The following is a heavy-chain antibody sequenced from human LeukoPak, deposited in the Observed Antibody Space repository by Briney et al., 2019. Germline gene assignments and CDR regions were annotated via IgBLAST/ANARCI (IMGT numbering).Heavy chain of an antibody. D-gene: IGHD3-10*01. Sequence: SETLSLTCAVYGGSFSGYYWSWIRQPPGKGLEWIGEINHSGSTNYNPSLKSRVTISVDTSKNQSSLKLSSVTAADTAVYYCARGPLNLWFGDRNWFDPWGQGTLVTVSS. CDR3: ARGPLNLWFGDRNWFDP. V-gene: IGHV4-34*01. CDR1: GGSFSGYY. J-gene: IGHJ5*02. CDR2: INHSGST.